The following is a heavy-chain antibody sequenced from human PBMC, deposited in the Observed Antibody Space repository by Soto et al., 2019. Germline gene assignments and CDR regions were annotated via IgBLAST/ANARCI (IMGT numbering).Heavy chain of an antibody. CDR2: SYPSGGAT. V-gene: IGHV1-46*03. J-gene: IGHJ4*02. D-gene: IGHD3-10*01. CDR1: RYTFSNYY. Sequence: ASVKVSCKASRYTFSNYYMHWLRQAPGQGLEWMGISYPSGGATGYAQKFQGRVTMTRDTSTSTVYMELSSLRSEDTAVYYCTGEVASGYWGQGTLVTVSS. CDR3: TGEVASGY.